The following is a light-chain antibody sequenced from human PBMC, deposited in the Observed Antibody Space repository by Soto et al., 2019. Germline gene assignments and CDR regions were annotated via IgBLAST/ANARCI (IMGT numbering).Light chain of an antibody. J-gene: IGKJ5*01. CDR3: QQYNNWPS. CDR1: QTVSRN. V-gene: IGKV3-15*01. CDR2: DIS. Sequence: EVVMTQSPATLSVSPGERATLSCRASQTVSRNLAWYQQRPGQAPRLLIYDISNRATGVPARFSSSGSETEFTLTIRSLQSEDFAVYFCQQYNNWPSFGHGTRLEIK.